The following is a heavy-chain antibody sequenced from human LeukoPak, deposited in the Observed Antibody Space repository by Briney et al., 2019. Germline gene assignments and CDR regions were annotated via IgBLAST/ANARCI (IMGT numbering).Heavy chain of an antibody. CDR1: GGSISSGDYY. D-gene: IGHD2-2*01. V-gene: IGHV4-30-4*08. Sequence: PSETLSLTCTVSGGSISSGDYYLSWIRQPPGKGLEWIGYIYYSGSTYYNPSLKSRVTISVDTSKNQFSLKLSSVTAADTAVYYCAREARGQLLYWFDPWGQGTLVTVSS. CDR2: IYYSGST. CDR3: AREARGQLLYWFDP. J-gene: IGHJ5*02.